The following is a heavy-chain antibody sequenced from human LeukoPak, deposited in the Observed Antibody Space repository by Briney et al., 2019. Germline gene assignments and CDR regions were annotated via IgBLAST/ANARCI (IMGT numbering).Heavy chain of an antibody. CDR3: ARARQGRWGATRDYYYYYTDV. V-gene: IGHV1-69*13. CDR1: GGTFSSYA. D-gene: IGHD1-26*01. CDR2: IIPIFGTA. Sequence: AASVKVSCKASGGTFSSYAISWVRQAPGQGLEWMGGIIPIFGTANYAQKFQGRVTITADESTSTAYMELSSLRSEDTAVYYCARARQGRWGATRDYYYYYTDVWGKGTTVTISS. J-gene: IGHJ6*03.